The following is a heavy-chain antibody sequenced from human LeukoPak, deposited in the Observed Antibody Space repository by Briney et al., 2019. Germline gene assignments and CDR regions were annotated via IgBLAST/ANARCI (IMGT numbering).Heavy chain of an antibody. CDR3: ARGSPPQWELNYYYYYMDV. J-gene: IGHJ6*03. CDR2: INHSGST. D-gene: IGHD1-26*01. Sequence: MPSETLSLTCAVYGGSFSDYYWSWIRQPPGKGLEWIGEINHSGSTNYNPSLKSRVTISVDTSKNQFSLKLSSVTAADTAVYYCARGSPPQWELNYYYYYMDVWGKGTTVTVSS. V-gene: IGHV4-34*01. CDR1: GGSFSDYY.